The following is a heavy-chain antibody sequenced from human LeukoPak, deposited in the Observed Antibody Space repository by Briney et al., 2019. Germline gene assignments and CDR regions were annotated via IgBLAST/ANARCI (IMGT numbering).Heavy chain of an antibody. J-gene: IGHJ4*02. CDR1: GGSISSSSYY. CDR3: ARAAVTRGYFDY. Sequence: TSETLSLTCTVSGGSISSSSYYWSWIRQPPGKGLEWIGYIYYSGSTNYNPSLKSRVTISVDTSKNQFSLKLSSVTAADTAVCYCARAAVTRGYFDYWGQGTLVTVSS. D-gene: IGHD4-17*01. CDR2: IYYSGST. V-gene: IGHV4-61*01.